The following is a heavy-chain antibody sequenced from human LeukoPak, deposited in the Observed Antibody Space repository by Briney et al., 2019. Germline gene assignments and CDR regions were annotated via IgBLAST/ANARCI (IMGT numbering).Heavy chain of an antibody. CDR3: AIREGIAAADYY. Sequence: KSSETLSLTCTVSGGSISSSSYYWGWIRQPPGKGLEWIGSIYYSGSTYYNPSLKSRVTISVDTSKNQFSLKLSSVTAADTAVYYCAIREGIAAADYYWGQGTLVTVSS. V-gene: IGHV4-39*01. J-gene: IGHJ4*02. CDR1: GGSISSSSYY. CDR2: IYYSGST. D-gene: IGHD6-13*01.